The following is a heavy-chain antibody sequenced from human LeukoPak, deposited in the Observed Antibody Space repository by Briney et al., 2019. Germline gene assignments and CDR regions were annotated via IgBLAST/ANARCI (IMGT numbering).Heavy chain of an antibody. CDR2: ISVGAEYI. Sequence: SGGSLRLSCAASGFTFSTYVMNWFRQAPGKGLEWVSTISVGAEYIFYADSVKGRFTISRDDSNNALYLQMHSLRAEDTALYYCASGPPFLKYFEYWGQGTLVTVSS. V-gene: IGHV3-23*01. J-gene: IGHJ4*02. CDR3: ASGPPFLKYFEY. CDR1: GFTFSTYV. D-gene: IGHD3-3*01.